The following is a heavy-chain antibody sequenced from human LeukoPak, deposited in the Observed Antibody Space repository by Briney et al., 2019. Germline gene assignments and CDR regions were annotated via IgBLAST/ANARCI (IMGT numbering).Heavy chain of an antibody. CDR2: IYYSGST. Sequence: SETLSLTCTVSGGSISTYYWSWIRQPPGKGLEWIGYIYYSGSTNYNPSLKSRVTISLDTSKNQFSLKLNSVTAADTAVYYCARDGGAHSSAWYSLDYWGQGTLVTVSS. D-gene: IGHD6-13*01. J-gene: IGHJ4*02. V-gene: IGHV4-59*01. CDR3: ARDGGAHSSAWYSLDY. CDR1: GGSISTYY.